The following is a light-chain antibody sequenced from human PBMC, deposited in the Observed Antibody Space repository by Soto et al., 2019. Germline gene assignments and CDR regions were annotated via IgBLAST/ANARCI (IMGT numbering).Light chain of an antibody. CDR2: NTS. J-gene: IGKJ3*01. V-gene: IGKV3-20*01. Sequence: EIVLMQSPGTLSLSPGEGATLSCRASQSVNSNYLAWYQQKPGQAPTVLIFNTSRRATGVPDRFSGSGSGTDFNLTISRLEPDDFAVYYCQQYGSSQFTFGPGTKVNIK. CDR3: QQYGSSQFT. CDR1: QSVNSNY.